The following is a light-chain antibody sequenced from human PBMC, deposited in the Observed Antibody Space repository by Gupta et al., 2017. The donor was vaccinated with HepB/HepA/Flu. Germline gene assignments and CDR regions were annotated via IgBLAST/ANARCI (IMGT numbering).Light chain of an antibody. J-gene: IGLJ2*01. V-gene: IGLV3-21*04. CDR3: QLCDSSSDVV. CDR1: NIGSKS. CDR2: YDS. Sequence: SYVPTPPPSVSVAPGTTDRLTRGGNNIGSKSVHWYQQKPGQAPVLVIYYDSDRPSGIPERFSGSNSGNTATLTISRVEAGDEADYYWQLCDSSSDVVFGGGTKLTVL.